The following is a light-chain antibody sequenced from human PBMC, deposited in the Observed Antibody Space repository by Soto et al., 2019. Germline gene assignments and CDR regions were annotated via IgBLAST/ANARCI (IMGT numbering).Light chain of an antibody. V-gene: IGKV3-15*01. CDR3: QQYNNWQWT. J-gene: IGKJ1*01. CDR2: GAS. CDR1: QGVTTN. Sequence: EIVMTQSPRSLSVSPWERATMSCMAGQGVTTNFAWYQQQSGQSHRIIIHGASTRATGFTGRFSGSGSGTDFTLTIRSMQSEDFAVYYCQQYNNWQWTGGKG.